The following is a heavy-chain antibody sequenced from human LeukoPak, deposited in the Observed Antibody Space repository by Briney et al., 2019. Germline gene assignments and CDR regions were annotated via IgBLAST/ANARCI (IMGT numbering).Heavy chain of an antibody. CDR2: LIPIFGTA. D-gene: IGHD2-15*01. CDR1: GGTFSSYA. Sequence: ASVKVSCKASGGTFSSYALSWVRQAPGHGLEWMGRLIPIFGTANSAQNFHGRVTITTDESTSTAYMELSSLRSDDTSVYYCARGGDQTPQNSQRYCSGGSCYSVGDDWGQGTLVTVSS. V-gene: IGHV1-69*05. CDR3: ARGGDQTPQNSQRYCSGGSCYSVGDD. J-gene: IGHJ4*02.